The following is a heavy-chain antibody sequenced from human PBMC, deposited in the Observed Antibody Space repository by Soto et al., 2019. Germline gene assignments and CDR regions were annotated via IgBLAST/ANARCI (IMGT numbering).Heavy chain of an antibody. CDR1: GGTFSSYA. J-gene: IGHJ4*02. CDR3: APEWELLAT. V-gene: IGHV1-69*06. D-gene: IGHD1-26*01. Sequence: VASVKVSCKASGGTFSSYAISWVRQAPGQGLEWMGGIIPIFGTANYAQKFQGRVTITADKSTSTAYMELSSLRSEDTAVYYCAPEWELLATWGQGTLVTVSS. CDR2: IIPIFGTA.